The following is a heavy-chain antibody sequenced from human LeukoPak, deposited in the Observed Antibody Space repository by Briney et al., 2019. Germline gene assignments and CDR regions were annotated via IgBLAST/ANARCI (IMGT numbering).Heavy chain of an antibody. D-gene: IGHD5-24*01. CDR3: ADGDY. CDR1: GFTFSTFA. CDR2: IFPSGGEI. V-gene: IGHV3-23*01. J-gene: IGHJ4*02. Sequence: PGGSLRLSCAASGFTFSTFAMIWVRQPPGKGLEWVSSIFPSGGEIHYADSVRGRFTISRDNSKSTLSLQMNSLRAEDTAVYYCADGDYWGQGTLVTVSS.